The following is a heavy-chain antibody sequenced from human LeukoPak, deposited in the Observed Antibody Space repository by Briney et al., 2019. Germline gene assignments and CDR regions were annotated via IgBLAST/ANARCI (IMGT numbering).Heavy chain of an antibody. CDR1: GFTVSSNY. CDR3: ARTILHCSGGSCYPPGFFDY. Sequence: GGSLRLSCAASGFTVSSNYMSWVRQAPGKGLEWVSVIYSGGSTYYADSVKGRFTISRHNTKNTLYLQMNSLRAEDTAVYYCARTILHCSGGSCYPPGFFDYWGQGALVTVSS. J-gene: IGHJ4*02. CDR2: IYSGGST. V-gene: IGHV3-53*04. D-gene: IGHD2-15*01.